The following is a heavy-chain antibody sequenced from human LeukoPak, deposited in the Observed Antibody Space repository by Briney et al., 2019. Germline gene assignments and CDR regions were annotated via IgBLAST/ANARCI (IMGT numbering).Heavy chain of an antibody. CDR1: GFTFDDNA. CDR3: AKDTSDSSGWYGFDY. CDR2: VTWNSGNI. J-gene: IGHJ4*02. D-gene: IGHD6-19*01. V-gene: IGHV3-9*01. Sequence: PGRSLRLSCAASGFTFDDNAMHWVRQAPGKGLEWVSGVTWNSGNIGYADSVKGRFTISRDNAKNSLYLQMNSLRAEDTALYYCAKDTSDSSGWYGFDYWGQGTLVTVSS.